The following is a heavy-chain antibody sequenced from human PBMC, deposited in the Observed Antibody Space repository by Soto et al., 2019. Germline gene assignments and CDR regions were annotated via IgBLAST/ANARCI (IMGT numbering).Heavy chain of an antibody. D-gene: IGHD6-6*01. J-gene: IGHJ4*02. V-gene: IGHV3-33*01. CDR2: IWYDGSNK. Sequence: QVQLVESGGGVVQPGRSLRLSCAASGFTFSSYGMHWVRQAPGKGLEWVAVIWYDGSNKYYADSVKGRFTISRDNSNNALYRETDGLSAEDAAVYYCARAEGGGSSSEFDYWGQGTLVTVSS. CDR1: GFTFSSYG. CDR3: ARAEGGGSSSEFDY.